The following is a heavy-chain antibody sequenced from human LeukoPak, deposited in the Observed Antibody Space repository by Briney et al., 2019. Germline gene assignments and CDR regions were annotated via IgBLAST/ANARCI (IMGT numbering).Heavy chain of an antibody. CDR2: ISAYNGNT. J-gene: IGHJ4*02. V-gene: IGHV1-18*01. CDR1: GYTFTSYG. Sequence: GASVKVSXKASGYTFTSYGISWMRQAHGQGLEWIGWISAYNGNTNYAQKLQGRVTMTTDTSTSTAYMELRSLRSDDTAVYYCARESTPYGGYAYYFDYWGQGTLVTVSS. CDR3: ARESTPYGGYAYYFDY. D-gene: IGHD5-12*01.